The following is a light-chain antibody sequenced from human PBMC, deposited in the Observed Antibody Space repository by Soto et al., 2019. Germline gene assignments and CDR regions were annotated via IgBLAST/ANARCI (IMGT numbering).Light chain of an antibody. CDR2: DVS. CDR3: SSYTSSSTYV. Sequence: QSVLTQPASVSGSPGQSITISCTGTIKDVGGYNYVSWYQQHPGKAPKLMIFDVSNRPSGVSNRFSGSKSGYTASLTISGLQAEDEADYYCSSYTSSSTYVFGTGTKVTVL. CDR1: IKDVGGYNY. V-gene: IGLV2-14*03. J-gene: IGLJ1*01.